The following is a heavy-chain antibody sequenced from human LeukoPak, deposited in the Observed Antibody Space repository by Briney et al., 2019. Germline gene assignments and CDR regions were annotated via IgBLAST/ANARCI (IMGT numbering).Heavy chain of an antibody. CDR1: GFTFSSYA. J-gene: IGHJ6*03. V-gene: IGHV3-30-3*01. CDR3: ARDPALAAAGIYHYYMDV. CDR2: ISFDGSNE. D-gene: IGHD6-13*01. Sequence: GGSLRLSCAASGFTFSSYAMSWVRQAPGKGLEWVAVISFDGSNEYYTDSVKGRFTISRDNSKNTMYLQMNSLRVEDTAMYYCARDPALAAAGIYHYYMDVWGKGTMVTVSS.